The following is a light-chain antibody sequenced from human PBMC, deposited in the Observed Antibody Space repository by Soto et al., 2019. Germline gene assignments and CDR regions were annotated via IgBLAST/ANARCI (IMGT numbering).Light chain of an antibody. CDR1: QSVSTL. Sequence: EIVMTQSPATLSVSPGERATLSCRASQSVSTLLAWYQQKPGQAPRLLIHGATTRATGIPARFSGSGSGTEFTLTISSLQSEEFAVYYCQQYNNWPRTVGQGTKVDI. CDR3: QQYNNWPRT. V-gene: IGKV3-15*01. J-gene: IGKJ1*01. CDR2: GAT.